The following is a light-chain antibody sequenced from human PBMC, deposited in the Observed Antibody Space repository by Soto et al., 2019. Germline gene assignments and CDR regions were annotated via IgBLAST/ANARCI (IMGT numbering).Light chain of an antibody. J-gene: IGKJ4*01. CDR2: TAS. CDR1: QGISNS. CDR3: QKYNSAPLT. Sequence: DIQMTQSPSSLSASVGDRVTITCRASQGISNSLAWYQQKPGKVPKLLIYTASTLQSGVPSRFSGRGFGTDFTLNITSLQPEDVANYYCQKYNSAPLTFGGGTKVEI. V-gene: IGKV1-27*01.